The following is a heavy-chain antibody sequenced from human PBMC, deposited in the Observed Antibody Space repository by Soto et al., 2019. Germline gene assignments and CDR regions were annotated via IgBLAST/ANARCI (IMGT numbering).Heavy chain of an antibody. CDR1: GFTFSSYW. D-gene: IGHD1-26*01. J-gene: IGHJ3*02. Sequence: PGGSLRLSCAASGFTFSSYWMHWVRQAPGKGLVWVSRINSDGSSTSYADSVKGRSTISRDNAKNTLYLQMNSLRAEDTAVYYCAREGVGADIDAFDIWGQGTMVTVSS. CDR2: INSDGSST. CDR3: AREGVGADIDAFDI. V-gene: IGHV3-74*01.